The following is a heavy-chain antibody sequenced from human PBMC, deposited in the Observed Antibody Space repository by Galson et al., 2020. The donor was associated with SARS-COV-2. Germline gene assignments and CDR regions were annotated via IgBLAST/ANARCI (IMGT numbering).Heavy chain of an antibody. CDR1: GFTFSNYG. V-gene: IGHV3-30*18. Sequence: GGSLRLSCVASGFTFSNYGMHWVRQAPGKGLEWVAVISSDGRNKYYGDSAKGRFTISRDNSNNTLYLQMNTLGVEDTAVYYCANGRTAVTTEWYLGLWGRGTLVIVSS. J-gene: IGHJ2*01. D-gene: IGHD4-17*01. CDR2: ISSDGRNK. CDR3: ANGRTAVTTEWYLGL.